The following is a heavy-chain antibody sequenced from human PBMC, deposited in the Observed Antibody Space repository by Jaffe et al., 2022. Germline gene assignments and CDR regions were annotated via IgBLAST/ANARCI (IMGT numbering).Heavy chain of an antibody. D-gene: IGHD2-2*01. J-gene: IGHJ6*03. CDR1: GGSFSGYY. Sequence: QVQLQQWGAGLLKPSETLSLTCAVYGGSFSGYYWSWIRQPPGKGLEWIGEINHSGSTNYNPSLKSRVTISVDTSKNQFSLKLSSVTAADTAVYYCARRLGYCSSTSCYGYYYMDVWGKGTTVTVSS. V-gene: IGHV4-34*01. CDR2: INHSGST. CDR3: ARRLGYCSSTSCYGYYYMDV.